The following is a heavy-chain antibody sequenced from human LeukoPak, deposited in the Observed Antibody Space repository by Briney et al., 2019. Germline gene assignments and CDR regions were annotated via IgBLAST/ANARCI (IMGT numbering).Heavy chain of an antibody. Sequence: GASVKVSCKASGYTFTSDDINWVRQATGQGLEWMGWMNPNSGNTGYAQKFQGRVTITRDTSISTAYMELSGLRSEDTAVYFCARDCSRTSCYTRFDYWGQGTLVTVSS. CDR1: GYTFTSDD. D-gene: IGHD2-2*02. CDR2: MNPNSGNT. J-gene: IGHJ4*02. CDR3: ARDCSRTSCYTRFDY. V-gene: IGHV1-8*01.